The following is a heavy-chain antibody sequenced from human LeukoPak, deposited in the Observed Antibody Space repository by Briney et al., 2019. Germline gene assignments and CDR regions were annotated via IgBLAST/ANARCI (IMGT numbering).Heavy chain of an antibody. J-gene: IGHJ4*02. CDR2: ISGSSSYI. Sequence: PGGSLRLSCTASGFTFGDYAMNWVRQAPGKGLEWVSSISGSSSYIYYADSVKGRFTISRDNAKNSLYVQMNSLRAEDTAVYYCARDRLPSHQDDSDYWGQGTLVTVSS. V-gene: IGHV3-21*01. CDR1: GFTFGDYA. D-gene: IGHD3-3*01. CDR3: ARDRLPSHQDDSDY.